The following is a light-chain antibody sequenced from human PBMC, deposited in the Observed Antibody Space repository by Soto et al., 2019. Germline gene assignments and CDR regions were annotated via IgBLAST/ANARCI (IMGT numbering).Light chain of an antibody. V-gene: IGKV3-20*01. CDR1: RSDRNTY. Sequence: EIVLTQSPGTLSLSPGERATLSCRTSRSDRNTYLAWYQQKPGQAPRLLIYGVSSRATGIPDRFSGSGSGTDFTLTISRLEPEDFAVYYCQQYGASPPVYAFGQGTKLEIK. CDR2: GVS. CDR3: QQYGASPPVYA. J-gene: IGKJ2*01.